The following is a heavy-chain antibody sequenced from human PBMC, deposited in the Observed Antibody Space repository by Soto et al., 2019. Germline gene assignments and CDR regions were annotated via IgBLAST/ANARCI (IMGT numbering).Heavy chain of an antibody. CDR1: GDSVSSKNAA. J-gene: IGHJ5*01. Sequence: SLTCAISGDSVSSKNAAWNWIRQSPSRGLEWLGRTYYRSKWSTDYAVSVKSRITINPDTSKNQFSLQLNSVTPEDTAVYYCTRALSGSYDSWGQGTLVTVSS. D-gene: IGHD1-26*01. CDR3: TRALSGSYDS. V-gene: IGHV6-1*01. CDR2: TYYRSKWST.